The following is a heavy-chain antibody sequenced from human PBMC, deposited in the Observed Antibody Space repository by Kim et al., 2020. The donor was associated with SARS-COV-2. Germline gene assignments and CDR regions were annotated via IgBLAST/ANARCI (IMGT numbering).Heavy chain of an antibody. D-gene: IGHD3-22*01. Sequence: GGSLRLSCAASGFTFSSYAMSWVRQAPGKGLEWVSAISGSGGSTYYADSVKGRFTISRDNSKNTLYLQMNSLRAEDTAVYYCAKDLLFGRSGYSHRGYFDLWGRGTLVTVSS. CDR2: ISGSGGST. V-gene: IGHV3-23*01. J-gene: IGHJ2*01. CDR1: GFTFSSYA. CDR3: AKDLLFGRSGYSHRGYFDL.